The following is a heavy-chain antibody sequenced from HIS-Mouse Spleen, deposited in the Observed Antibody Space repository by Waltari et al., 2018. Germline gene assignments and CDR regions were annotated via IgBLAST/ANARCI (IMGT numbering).Heavy chain of an antibody. D-gene: IGHD6-13*01. V-gene: IGHV4-39*07. CDR1: GGSISSSSYY. CDR2: IYYSGST. CDR3: AREIPYSSSWYDWYFDL. J-gene: IGHJ2*01. Sequence: QLQLQESGPGLVKPSETLSLTCTVSGGSISSSSYYWGWIRQPPGTGLEWIGSIYYSGSTYYNPALKSRVTITGDTSKNQFSLKLSSVTAADTAVYYCAREIPYSSSWYDWYFDLWGRGTLVTVSS.